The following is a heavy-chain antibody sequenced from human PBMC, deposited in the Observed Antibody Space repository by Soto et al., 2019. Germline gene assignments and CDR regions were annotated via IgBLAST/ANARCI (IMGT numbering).Heavy chain of an antibody. V-gene: IGHV1-2*04. CDR3: ARPNSSSSFNGFDYYGMDV. CDR2: INPNSGGT. J-gene: IGHJ6*02. D-gene: IGHD6-6*01. CDR1: GYTFTGYY. Sequence: GASVKVSCKASGYTFTGYYMHWVRQAPGQGLEWMGWINPNSGGTNYAQKFQGWVTMTRDTSISTAYMELSRLRSDDTAVYYCARPNSSSSFNGFDYYGMDVWGQGTTVIVSS.